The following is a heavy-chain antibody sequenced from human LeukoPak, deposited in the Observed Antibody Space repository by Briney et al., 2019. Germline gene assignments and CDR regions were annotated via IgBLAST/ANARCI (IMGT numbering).Heavy chain of an antibody. CDR2: ISSGGSTI. V-gene: IGHV3-11*04. J-gene: IGHJ3*02. Sequence: QSGGSLRLSCAASGFTFSDYYMSWIRQAPGKGLDWVSYISSGGSTIYYADSVKGRFTISRDNAKNSLYLQMNRLRAEDTAVYYCARWSFVLIEMAFDIWGQGTMVTVSS. CDR1: GFTFSDYY. CDR3: ARWSFVLIEMAFDI. D-gene: IGHD5-24*01.